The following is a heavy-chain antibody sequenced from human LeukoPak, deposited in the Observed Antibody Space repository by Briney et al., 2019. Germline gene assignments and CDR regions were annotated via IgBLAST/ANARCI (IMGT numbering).Heavy chain of an antibody. CDR1: GGSISSYY. D-gene: IGHD3-9*01. V-gene: IGHV4-4*07. CDR3: ARDRKVDILTGYYSGFDP. CDR2: IYTSGST. Sequence: SETLSLTCTVSGGSISSYYWSWIRQLAGKGLEWIGRIYTSGSTNYNPSLKSRVTMSVDTSKNQFSLKLSSVTAADTAVYYCARDRKVDILTGYYSGFDPWGQGTLVTVSS. J-gene: IGHJ5*02.